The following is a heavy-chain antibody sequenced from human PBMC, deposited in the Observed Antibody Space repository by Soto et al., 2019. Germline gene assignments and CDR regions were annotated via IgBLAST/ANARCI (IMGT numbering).Heavy chain of an antibody. D-gene: IGHD3-10*01. CDR1: GGAFSGHA. V-gene: IGHV1-69*01. CDR3: ARRRGITMVRGVMPARMDV. J-gene: IGHJ6*02. CDR2: IIPIFGTA. Sequence: QVQLVQSGAEVKKPGSWVKVSCKASGGAFSGHAISWLRQAPGQGLEWMGQIIPIFGTANYAQKFQGRITITADESTSTAYMELSSLRSEDTAVYYCARRRGITMVRGVMPARMDVWGQGTTVTVSS.